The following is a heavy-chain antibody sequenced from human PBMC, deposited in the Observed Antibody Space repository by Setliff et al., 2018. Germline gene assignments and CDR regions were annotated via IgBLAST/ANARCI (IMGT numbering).Heavy chain of an antibody. CDR3: ASDIHNDYDYFDY. J-gene: IGHJ4*02. Sequence: LSLSCEASGFTFSDHYMDWLRQAPGKGLEWVGRIRNKARIYTTEYDASVKGRFIISRDDSKNTAYLQMNSLKTEDTAVYYCASDIHNDYDYFDYWGQGIQVTVSS. V-gene: IGHV3-72*01. D-gene: IGHD4-17*01. CDR2: IRNKARIYTT. CDR1: GFTFSDHY.